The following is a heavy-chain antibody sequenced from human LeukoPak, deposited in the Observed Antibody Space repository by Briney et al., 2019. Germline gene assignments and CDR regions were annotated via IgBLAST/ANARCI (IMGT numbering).Heavy chain of an antibody. CDR1: GYSLSSGYY. V-gene: IGHV4-38-2*02. Sequence: SETLSLTCTVSGYSLSSGYYWSWLRRPPGMGLEWIGVMHDSGTTFYNPSLKSRVTMSVDTSKMQFSLQLRSVTAADTAIYYCATHKRISGWYVFDYWGQGTLVTVSS. CDR3: ATHKRISGWYVFDY. D-gene: IGHD6-19*01. J-gene: IGHJ4*02. CDR2: MHDSGTT.